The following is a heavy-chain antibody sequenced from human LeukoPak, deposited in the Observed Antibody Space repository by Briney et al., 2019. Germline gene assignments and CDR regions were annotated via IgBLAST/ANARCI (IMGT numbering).Heavy chain of an antibody. V-gene: IGHV3-30-3*01. CDR1: GFTFSSYA. J-gene: IGHJ6*02. Sequence: GGSLRLSCAASGFTFSSYAMHWVRQAPGKGLEWVAVISYDGSNKYYADSVKGRFTISRDNAKNSPYLQMNSLRAEDTAVYHCARDKNGMDVWGQGTTVTVSS. CDR2: ISYDGSNK. CDR3: ARDKNGMDV.